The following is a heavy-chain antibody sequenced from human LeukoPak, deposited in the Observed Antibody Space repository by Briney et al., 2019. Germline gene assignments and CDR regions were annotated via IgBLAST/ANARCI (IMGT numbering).Heavy chain of an antibody. CDR1: GVSISSYY. D-gene: IGHD4-11*01. Sequence: SETLSLTCTVSGVSISSYYWGWIRQPPGKGLEWIGSIYYSGSTYYNPSLKSRVTISVDTSKNQFSLKLSSVTAADTAVYYCARDIDYHDAFDIWGQGTMVTVSS. J-gene: IGHJ3*02. V-gene: IGHV4-39*07. CDR3: ARDIDYHDAFDI. CDR2: IYYSGST.